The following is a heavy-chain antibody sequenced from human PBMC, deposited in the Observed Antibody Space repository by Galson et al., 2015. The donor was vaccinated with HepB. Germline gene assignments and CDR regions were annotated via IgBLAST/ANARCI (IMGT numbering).Heavy chain of an antibody. CDR3: AKGGHGSGTYLYYFDY. CDR1: GFTFSSYT. Sequence: LRLSCAASGFTFSSYTMTWVRQAPGKGLEWVSTVSASGDSTYYADSVKGRFTISRDNSKNTPYLQMNSLRAEDTAVYYCAKGGHGSGTYLYYFDYWGQGTLVSVSS. D-gene: IGHD3-10*01. J-gene: IGHJ4*02. CDR2: VSASGDST. V-gene: IGHV3-23*01.